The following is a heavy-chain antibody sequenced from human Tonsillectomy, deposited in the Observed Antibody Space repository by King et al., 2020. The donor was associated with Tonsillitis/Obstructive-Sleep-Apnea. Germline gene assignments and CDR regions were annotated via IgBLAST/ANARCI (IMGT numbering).Heavy chain of an antibody. J-gene: IGHJ6*03. CDR2: MSYVGSSE. CDR1: GFTFSSYA. V-gene: IGHV3-30*04. D-gene: IGHD2-2*02. CDR3: ARAPTYCSSTTCYSYYYFYMDV. Sequence: VQLVESGGGVVQPGTSLRLSCSASGFTFSSYAMHWVRQAPGKGLEWVAVMSYVGSSEYYADSVKGRFTISRDNSKNSLYLQMNSLRAEDTAVYYCARAPTYCSSTTCYSYYYFYMDVWGKGTTVTVSS.